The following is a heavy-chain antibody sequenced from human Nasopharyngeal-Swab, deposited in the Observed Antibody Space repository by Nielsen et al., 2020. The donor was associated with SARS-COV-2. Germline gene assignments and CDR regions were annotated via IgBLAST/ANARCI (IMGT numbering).Heavy chain of an antibody. J-gene: IGHJ4*02. CDR1: GFTFSSYG. V-gene: IGHV3-30*03. D-gene: IGHD3-22*01. CDR3: ARDDYDEGGAFDY. CDR2: ISYDGSNK. Sequence: SLKISCAASGFTFSSYGMPWVRQAPGKGLEWVAVISYDGSNKYYADSVKGRFTISRDNSKNTLYLQMNSLRAEDTAVYYCARDDYDEGGAFDYWGQGTLVTVSS.